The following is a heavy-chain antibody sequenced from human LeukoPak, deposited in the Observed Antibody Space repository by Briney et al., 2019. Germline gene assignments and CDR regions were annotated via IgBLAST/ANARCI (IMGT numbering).Heavy chain of an antibody. V-gene: IGHV3-30*18. J-gene: IGHJ3*01. Sequence: GGSLRLSCAASGFTFSSYGMHWVRQAPGKGLEWVAVISYDGSNKYYADSVKGRFTISRDNSKNTLYLQMNSLRAEDTAVYYCAKGYSGYEEAFDPWGQGTMVTVSS. CDR3: AKGYSGYEEAFDP. D-gene: IGHD5-12*01. CDR1: GFTFSSYG. CDR2: ISYDGSNK.